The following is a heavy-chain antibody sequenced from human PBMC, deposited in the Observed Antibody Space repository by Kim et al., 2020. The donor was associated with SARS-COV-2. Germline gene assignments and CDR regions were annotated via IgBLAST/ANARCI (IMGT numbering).Heavy chain of an antibody. V-gene: IGHV3-33*06. CDR1: GFTFSSYA. CDR3: AKDGSGNWFDP. Sequence: GGSLRLSCAASGFTFSSYAMHWVRQAPGKGLEWVAVIWYDGSNKYYADSVKGRFTISRDNSKNTLYLQMNSLRAEDTAVYYCAKDGSGNWFDPWGQGTLVTVSS. J-gene: IGHJ5*02. CDR2: IWYDGSNK. D-gene: IGHD1-26*01.